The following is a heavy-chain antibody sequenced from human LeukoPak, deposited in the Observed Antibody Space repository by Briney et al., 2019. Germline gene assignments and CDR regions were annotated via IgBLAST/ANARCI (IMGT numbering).Heavy chain of an antibody. CDR3: ARGQVLRFLEWSPGWFDP. J-gene: IGHJ5*02. V-gene: IGHV4-59*01. D-gene: IGHD3-3*01. CDR1: GGSISSYY. Sequence: SETLSLTCTVSGGSISSYYWSWIRQPPGKGLEWIGYIYYSGSTNYNPSLKSRVTISVDTSKNQFSLKLSSVTAADTAVYYCARGQVLRFLEWSPGWFDPWGQGTLVTVSS. CDR2: IYYSGST.